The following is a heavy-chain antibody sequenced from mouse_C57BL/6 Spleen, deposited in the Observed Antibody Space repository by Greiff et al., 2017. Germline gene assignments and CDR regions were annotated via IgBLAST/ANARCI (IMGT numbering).Heavy chain of an antibody. Sequence: QVQLKQPGAELVKPGASVKLPCKASGYTFTSYWMHWVKQRPGQGLEWIGMIHPNSGSTNYNEKFKSKATLTVDKSSSTAYMQLSSLTSEDSAVYYCARGDGYYEGGYYAMDYWGQGTSVTVSS. CDR1: GYTFTSYW. CDR2: IHPNSGST. J-gene: IGHJ4*01. CDR3: ARGDGYYEGGYYAMDY. V-gene: IGHV1-64*01. D-gene: IGHD2-3*01.